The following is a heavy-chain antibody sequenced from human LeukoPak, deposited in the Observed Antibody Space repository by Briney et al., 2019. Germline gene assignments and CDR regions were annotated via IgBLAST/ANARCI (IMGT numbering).Heavy chain of an antibody. V-gene: IGHV3-23*01. CDR3: AKNVGRYSYGYFDY. J-gene: IGHJ4*02. CDR1: GFTFSDYY. CDR2: ISGSGGST. D-gene: IGHD5-18*01. Sequence: GGSLRLSCAASGFTFSDYYMSWVRQAPGKGLEWVSAISGSGGSTYYADSVKGRFTISRDNSKNTLYLQMNSLRAEDTAVYYCAKNVGRYSYGYFDYWGQGTLVTVSS.